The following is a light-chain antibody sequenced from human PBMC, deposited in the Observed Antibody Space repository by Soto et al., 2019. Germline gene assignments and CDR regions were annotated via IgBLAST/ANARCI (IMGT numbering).Light chain of an antibody. CDR1: QSVSSN. V-gene: IGKV3D-15*02. CDR2: GAS. Sequence: EIVRTQSPATLSVSPGERATLSCRASQSVSSNLAWYQQKPGQAPRLLIYGASTRATGIPARFSGSGSVTEFTPTISRLQSEDFAGYYCQQYGSSPLALT. CDR3: QQYGSSPLALT. J-gene: IGKJ4*01.